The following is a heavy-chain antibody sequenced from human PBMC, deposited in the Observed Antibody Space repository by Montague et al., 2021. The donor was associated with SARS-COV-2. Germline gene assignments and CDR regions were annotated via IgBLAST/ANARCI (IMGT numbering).Heavy chain of an antibody. CDR2: ISYDGSNK. CDR3: ARDLTGTPYYGMDV. V-gene: IGHV3-30-3*01. D-gene: IGHD3-9*01. J-gene: IGHJ6*02. CDR1: GFTFSSYA. Sequence: SLRLSCAASGFTFSSYAMHWVRQAPGKGLEWVAVISYDGSNKYYADSVKGRFTISRDNSKNTLCLQMNSLRAEDTAVYYCARDLTGTPYYGMDVWGQGTTVTVSS.